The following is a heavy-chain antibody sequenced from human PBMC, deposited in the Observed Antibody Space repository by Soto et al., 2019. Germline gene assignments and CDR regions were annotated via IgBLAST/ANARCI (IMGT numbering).Heavy chain of an antibody. CDR1: GYSFTSYW. D-gene: IGHD6-13*01. CDR2: IDPSDSYT. J-gene: IGHJ4*02. Sequence: EVQLVQSGAEVKKPGESLRISCKGSGYSFTSYWISWVRQMPGKGLEWMGRIDPSDSYTNYSPSFQGHVTISADKSISTADLQWSSLKASDTAMYYCARLPAAAGDNDLTFDYWGQGTLVTVSS. V-gene: IGHV5-10-1*01. CDR3: ARLPAAAGDNDLTFDY.